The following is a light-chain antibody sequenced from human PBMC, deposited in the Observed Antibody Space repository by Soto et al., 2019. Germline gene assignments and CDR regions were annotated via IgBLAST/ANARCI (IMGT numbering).Light chain of an antibody. CDR3: QQYYSYALT. CDR2: AAS. CDR1: QGISSY. V-gene: IGKV1-8*01. Sequence: IQMTQSPSSFSASTGDRVTITCRASQGISSYLAWYQQKPGKAPKLLIYAASTLQSGVPSRFSGSGSGTDFTLTISCLQSEDFATYYCQQYYSYALTFGGGTKVDIK. J-gene: IGKJ4*01.